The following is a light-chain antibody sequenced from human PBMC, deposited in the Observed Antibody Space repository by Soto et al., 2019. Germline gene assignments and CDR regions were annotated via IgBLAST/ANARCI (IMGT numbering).Light chain of an antibody. CDR3: SSYRSSTSYV. J-gene: IGLJ1*01. Sequence: SALTQPASVSGSPGQSLTISCTGTSSDVGGYNYVSWYQQHPGKAPKLMIYDVSNRPSGVSNRFSGSKSGNTASLTISGLQAEDEADYYCSSYRSSTSYVFGPGTKLTVL. CDR1: SSDVGGYNY. V-gene: IGLV2-14*01. CDR2: DVS.